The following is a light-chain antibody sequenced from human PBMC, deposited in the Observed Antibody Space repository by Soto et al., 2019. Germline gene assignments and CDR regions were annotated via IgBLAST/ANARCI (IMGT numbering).Light chain of an antibody. Sequence: VRTRAASGKTAAVRKRSISYSKSSSNIGNHYVSWYQQLPGTAPKLLIYDNDRRPSGISDRFSGSKSGTSATLGITGLQTGDEVDYYCGSWDRTLKAAVVFGGGT. V-gene: IGLV1-51*01. CDR1: SSNIGNHY. CDR3: GSWDRTLKAAVV. CDR2: DND. J-gene: IGLJ2*01.